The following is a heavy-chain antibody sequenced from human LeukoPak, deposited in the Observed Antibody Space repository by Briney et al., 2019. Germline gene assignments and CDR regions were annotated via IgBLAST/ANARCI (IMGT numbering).Heavy chain of an antibody. J-gene: IGHJ5*02. CDR1: GYTFTSNY. CDR3: ARDNSVGDVAWWFDP. CDR2: INPSGSST. V-gene: IGHV1-46*01. D-gene: IGHD1-26*01. Sequence: ASVKVSCKAFGYTFTSNYMHWVRQAPGQGLEWLGLINPSGSSTLYAQKFQGRVTMTRDMSTTTDYMELGSLRSEDTAVYYCARDNSVGDVAWWFDPWGQGTLVTVSS.